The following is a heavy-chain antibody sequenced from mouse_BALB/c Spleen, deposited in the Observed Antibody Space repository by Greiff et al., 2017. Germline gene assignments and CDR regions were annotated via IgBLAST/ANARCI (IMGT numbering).Heavy chain of an antibody. CDR1: GFTFSSYG. J-gene: IGHJ4*01. V-gene: IGHV5-9-4*01. CDR3: ARGAMDD. CDR2: ISSGGSYT. Sequence: EVQLVESGGDLVKPGGSLKLSCAASGFTFSSYGMSWVRQTPDKRLEWVAEISSGGSYTYYPDTVTGRFTISRDNAKNTLYLEMSSLRSEDTAMYYCARGAMDDWGQGTSVTVSS.